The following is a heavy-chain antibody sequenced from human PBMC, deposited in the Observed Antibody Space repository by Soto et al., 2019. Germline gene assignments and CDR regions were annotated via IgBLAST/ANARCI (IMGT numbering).Heavy chain of an antibody. Sequence: LRLSCAASGFTVDYGMTWVRQAPGKGLEWISTVDYSGNNQHYADSVKGRFTISRDKSRNTIALQMSNLRAEDTALYYCVSWVSAHFDNWGQGTLVTVSS. CDR3: VSWVSAHFDN. D-gene: IGHD2-8*01. CDR1: GFTVDYG. V-gene: IGHV3-23*05. J-gene: IGHJ4*02. CDR2: VDYSGNNQ.